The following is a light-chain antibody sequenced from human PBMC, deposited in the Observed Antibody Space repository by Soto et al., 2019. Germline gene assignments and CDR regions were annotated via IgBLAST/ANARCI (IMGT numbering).Light chain of an antibody. CDR2: EVV. J-gene: IGLJ2*01. CDR3: SSYGGDNNVV. V-gene: IGLV2-8*01. Sequence: QSALTQPPSASGSPGQSVTISCTGTSSDVGGYNYVSWYQQHPGAAPKLMIYEVVKWPSGVPDRFSGSKSGNTASLTVSGLQAEDESDYYCSSYGGDNNVVFGGGTKLTVL. CDR1: SSDVGGYNY.